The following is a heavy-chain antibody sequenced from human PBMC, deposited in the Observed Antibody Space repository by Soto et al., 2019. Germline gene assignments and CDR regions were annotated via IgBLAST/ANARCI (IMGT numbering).Heavy chain of an antibody. CDR3: AKDFYKEGVPAY. CDR1: GFTFDDYT. J-gene: IGHJ4*02. D-gene: IGHD3-10*01. V-gene: IGHV3-43*01. Sequence: VGSLRLSCAASGFTFDDYTMHWVRQAPGKGLEWVSLISWDGGSTYYADSVKGRFTISRDNSKNSLYLQMNSLRTEDTALYYCAKDFYKEGVPAYWGQGTLVTSPQ. CDR2: ISWDGGST.